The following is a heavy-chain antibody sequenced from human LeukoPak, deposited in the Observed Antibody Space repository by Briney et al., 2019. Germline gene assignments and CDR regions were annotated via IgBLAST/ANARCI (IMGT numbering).Heavy chain of an antibody. J-gene: IGHJ4*02. Sequence: PGGSLRLSCAASGFIFSSYEMNWVRQAPGKGLEWVSYISSSGSTIYYADSVKGRFTISRDNAKNSLYLQMNGLRAEDTAVYYCARDDSYGLDYWGQGTLVTVSS. CDR3: ARDDSYGLDY. CDR1: GFIFSSYE. D-gene: IGHD5-18*01. V-gene: IGHV3-48*03. CDR2: ISSSGSTI.